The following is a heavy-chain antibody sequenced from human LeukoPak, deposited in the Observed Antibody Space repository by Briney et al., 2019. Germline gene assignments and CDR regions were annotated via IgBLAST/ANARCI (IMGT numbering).Heavy chain of an antibody. CDR1: GFTFSSCP. D-gene: IGHD5-12*01. V-gene: IGHV3-23*01. Sequence: GSLRLSCAASGFTFSSCPMSWVRQAPGKGLEWVSGISGSGGSTYYADSVKDQFTISRDNSKNTLYLQMNSLRAEDTAVYYCAKSDSGYDLYYFDYWGQGTLVTVSS. CDR2: ISGSGGST. J-gene: IGHJ4*02. CDR3: AKSDSGYDLYYFDY.